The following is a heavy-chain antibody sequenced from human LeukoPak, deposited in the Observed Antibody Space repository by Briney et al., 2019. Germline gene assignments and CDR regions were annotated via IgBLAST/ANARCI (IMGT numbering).Heavy chain of an antibody. CDR1: GFTFSSYS. V-gene: IGHV3-23*01. Sequence: PGGSLRLSCAASGFTFSSYSMNWVRQAPGKGLEWVSHITASGTAMFYADSVKGRFTISRDNSKNMVYLQMNSLRADDTAVYYCAKSVVVITFRFDDWGQGALVTVSS. CDR3: AKSVVVITFRFDD. CDR2: ITASGTAM. D-gene: IGHD2-15*01. J-gene: IGHJ4*02.